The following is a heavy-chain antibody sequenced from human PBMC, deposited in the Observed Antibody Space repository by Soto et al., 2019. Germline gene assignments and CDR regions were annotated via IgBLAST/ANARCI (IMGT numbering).Heavy chain of an antibody. D-gene: IGHD6-6*01. CDR2: IYHSGST. V-gene: IGHV4-39*07. CDR1: GGSITSHHYY. J-gene: IGHJ5*02. CDR3: ARDSSSPT. Sequence: PSETLSLTCTVSGGSITSHHYYWGWIRQPPGKGLEWIGYIYHSGSTYYNPSLKSRVTISVDRSKNQFSLKLSSVTAADTAVYYCARDSSSPTWGQGTLVTVSS.